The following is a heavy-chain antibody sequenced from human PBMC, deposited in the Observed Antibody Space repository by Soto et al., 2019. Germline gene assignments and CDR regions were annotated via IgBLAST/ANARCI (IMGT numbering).Heavy chain of an antibody. CDR3: ARGPGTYYDILTGLTY. Sequence: ASVKVSCKASGYTFTSSGISWVRQAPGQGLERMGWINPNNDSTNYAQKFQGWVTMTTDTSISTAYMELSRLRSDDTAVYYCARGPGTYYDILTGLTYWGQGTLVTVSS. D-gene: IGHD3-9*01. CDR2: INPNNDST. CDR1: GYTFTSSG. J-gene: IGHJ4*02. V-gene: IGHV1-18*01.